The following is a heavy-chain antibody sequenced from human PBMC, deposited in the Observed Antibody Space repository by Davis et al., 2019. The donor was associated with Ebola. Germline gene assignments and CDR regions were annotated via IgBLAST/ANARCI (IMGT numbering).Heavy chain of an antibody. CDR1: GGSFSGYY. J-gene: IGHJ4*02. D-gene: IGHD2-15*01. V-gene: IGHV4-34*01. Sequence: MPSETLSLTCAVYGGSFSGYYWRWIRQPPGKGLEWIGSIYYSGSTYYNPSLKSRVTISVDTSKNQFSLKLSSVTAADTAVYYCARAIAGDKSFDYWGQGTLVTVSS. CDR3: ARAIAGDKSFDY. CDR2: IYYSGST.